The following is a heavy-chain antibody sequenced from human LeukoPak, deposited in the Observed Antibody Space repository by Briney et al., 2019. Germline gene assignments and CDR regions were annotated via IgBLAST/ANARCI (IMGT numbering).Heavy chain of an antibody. CDR1: GGSISSGGYS. J-gene: IGHJ4*02. D-gene: IGHD6-19*01. CDR2: IYHSGST. V-gene: IGHV4-30-2*01. CDR3: ASSYSSGWHTFDY. Sequence: SETLSLTCAVSGGSISSGGYSWSWIRQPPGKGLEWIGYIYHSGSTYYNPSLKSRVTISVDTSKNQFSLKLSSVTAADTAVYYCASSYSSGWHTFDYWGQGTLVTVSS.